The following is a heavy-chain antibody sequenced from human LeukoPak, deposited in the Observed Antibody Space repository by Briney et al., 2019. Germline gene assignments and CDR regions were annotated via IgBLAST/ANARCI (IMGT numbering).Heavy chain of an antibody. CDR2: INHSGST. J-gene: IGHJ3*02. Sequence: SETLSLTCAVYGGSFSGYYWSWIRQPPGKGLEWIGEINHSGSTNYNPSLKSRVTISVGTSKSQFSLKLSSVTAADTAVYYCARAYSSSWYYDAFDIWGQGTMVTVSS. CDR3: ARAYSSSWYYDAFDI. D-gene: IGHD6-13*01. CDR1: GGSFSGYY. V-gene: IGHV4-34*01.